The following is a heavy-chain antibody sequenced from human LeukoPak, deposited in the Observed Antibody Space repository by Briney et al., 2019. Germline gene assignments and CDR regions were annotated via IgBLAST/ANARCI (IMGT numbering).Heavy chain of an antibody. CDR2: MNPRNGNT. J-gene: IGHJ5*02. Sequence: ASVKVSCKASGFTFTNYDINWVRQATGQGLERIGWMNPRNGNTGYAQKFQGRVTMTRDTSISTAYMELRSLRSEDTAVYYCVRDGEGVAISVNYWFDPRGQGTLVTVSS. V-gene: IGHV1-8*01. CDR3: VRDGEGVAISVNYWFDP. CDR1: GFTFTNYD. D-gene: IGHD3-10*01.